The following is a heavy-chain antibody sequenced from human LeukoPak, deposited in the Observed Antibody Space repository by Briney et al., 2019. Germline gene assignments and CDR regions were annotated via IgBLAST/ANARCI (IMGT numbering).Heavy chain of an antibody. D-gene: IGHD6-13*01. CDR1: GGSISSYY. J-gene: IGHJ4*02. Sequence: SETLSLTCTVSGGSISSYYWSWTRQPPGRGLEWIGYIYYSGSTNYNPSLKSRVTISVDTSKNQFSLKLSSVTAADTAVYYCAREAFSSSWSNPYDYWGQGTLVTVSS. CDR3: AREAFSSSWSNPYDY. CDR2: IYYSGST. V-gene: IGHV4-59*01.